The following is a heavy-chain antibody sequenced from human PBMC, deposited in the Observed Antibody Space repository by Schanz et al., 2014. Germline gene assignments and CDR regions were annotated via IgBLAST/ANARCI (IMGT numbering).Heavy chain of an antibody. CDR2: ISPSSGGT. Sequence: QVQLVQSGGEVKTPGASVKVSCKASGGTFSSYAFSWVRQAPGQGLEWMGRISPSSGGTNYAQNFQGRVTMTKDTSINTVYMELSTLTSDDTAVYYCARGLVRYFAYWGQGTLVTVSS. J-gene: IGHJ4*02. CDR1: GGTFSSYA. V-gene: IGHV1-2*06. CDR3: ARGLVRYFAY. D-gene: IGHD2-8*02.